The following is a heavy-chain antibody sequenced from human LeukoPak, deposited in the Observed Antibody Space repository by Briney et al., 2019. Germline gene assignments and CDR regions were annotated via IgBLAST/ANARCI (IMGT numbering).Heavy chain of an antibody. J-gene: IGHJ6*03. CDR3: AKDGASSSYYYYYYMDV. V-gene: IGHV3-30*02. Sequence: GGYLRLSCAASGFTFSSYGMHWVRQAPGKGLEWVAFIRYDGSNKYYADSVKGRFTISRDNSKNTLYLQMNSLRAEDTAVYYCAKDGASSSYYYYYYMDVWGKGTTVTVSS. CDR1: GFTFSSYG. D-gene: IGHD4/OR15-4a*01. CDR2: IRYDGSNK.